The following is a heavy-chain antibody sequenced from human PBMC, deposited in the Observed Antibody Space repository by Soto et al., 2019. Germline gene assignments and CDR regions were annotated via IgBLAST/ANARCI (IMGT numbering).Heavy chain of an antibody. D-gene: IGHD6-19*01. V-gene: IGHV3-49*04. J-gene: IGHJ6*02. CDR1: GFTFGDYA. Sequence: GGSLRLSCTASGFTFGDYAMSWVRQAPGKGLEWVGFIRSKAYGGTTEYAASVKGRFTISRDDSKSIAYLQMNSLKTEDTAVYYCTRDLSSGWGSCYYYYGMDVWGQGTTVTVSS. CDR2: IRSKAYGGTT. CDR3: TRDLSSGWGSCYYYYGMDV.